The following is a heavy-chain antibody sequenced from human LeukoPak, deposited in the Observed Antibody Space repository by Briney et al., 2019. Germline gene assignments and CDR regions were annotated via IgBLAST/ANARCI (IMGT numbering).Heavy chain of an antibody. J-gene: IGHJ4*02. Sequence: PGGSLRLSCAASGFTFSSYAMSWVRQAPGKGLEWVGSIYYGGSTYYNPSLKSRVTISVDTSKNQFSLKLTSVTAADTAVYYCARLIVIMFGGVIVPYYFDYWGQGTLVTVSS. V-gene: IGHV4-38-2*01. CDR3: ARLIVIMFGGVIVPYYFDY. D-gene: IGHD3-16*02. CDR1: GFTFSSYA. CDR2: IYYGGST.